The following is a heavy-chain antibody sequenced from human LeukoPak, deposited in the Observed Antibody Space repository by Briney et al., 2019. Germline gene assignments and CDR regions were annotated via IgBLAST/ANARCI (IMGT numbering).Heavy chain of an antibody. J-gene: IGHJ3*02. CDR3: ARVFRPSLTVFIIRGAFDI. D-gene: IGHD3-3*01. CDR1: GFTFSSYS. V-gene: IGHV3-21*01. CDR2: VNI. Sequence: GGSLRLSCTASGFTFSSYSLNWVRQAPGKGLEWVSSVNIYYADSVKGRFTTSRDNDKNSLYLQMNSLRVEDTAVYYCARVFRPSLTVFIIRGAFDIWSQGTMVTVSS.